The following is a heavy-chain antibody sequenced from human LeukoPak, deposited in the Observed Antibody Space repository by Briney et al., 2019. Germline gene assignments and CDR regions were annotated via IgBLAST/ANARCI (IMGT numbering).Heavy chain of an antibody. V-gene: IGHV3-23*01. D-gene: IGHD4-17*01. CDR3: TRDANGDYVGAFDP. J-gene: IGHJ5*02. CDR2: ISACHYPT. Sequence: GGSLRLSCSASGFNFRCYLMRWVRQATGKGLECVSSISACHYPTYNTDCVKGRFTITRDNSKNTLYLQMNSLRAEDTAVYYCTRDANGDYVGAFDPWGQGTLVTVSS. CDR1: GFNFRCYL.